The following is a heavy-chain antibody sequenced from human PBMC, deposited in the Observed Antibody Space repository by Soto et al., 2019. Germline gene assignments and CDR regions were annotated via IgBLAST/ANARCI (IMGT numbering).Heavy chain of an antibody. CDR3: ARCSSTSCYIMASFDY. V-gene: IGHV3-20*03. CDR1: GFTLDVYA. D-gene: IGHD2-2*02. Sequence: EVQLVESGGGVVRPGGSLGLSLAAPGFTLDVYAMSWVRQAQGKGLEWVAGINWNGRSTTYAASLKGRFTISRDNAKNSLHLQINSLRAEDTALYFCARCSSTSCYIMASFDYWGQGTLVTVSS. J-gene: IGHJ4*02. CDR2: INWNGRST.